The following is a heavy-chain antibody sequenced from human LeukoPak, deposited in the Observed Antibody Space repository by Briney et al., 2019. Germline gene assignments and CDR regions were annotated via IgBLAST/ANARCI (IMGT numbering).Heavy chain of an antibody. V-gene: IGHV3-30*18. Sequence: PGGSLRLSCAASGFTFSSYAMHWVRQAPGKGLEWVAVISYDGSNKYYGDSVKGRFTISRDNSKNTLYLQMDSLRADDTAVYYRAKSSRYGTGWYGKIDYWGQGTLVTVSS. J-gene: IGHJ4*02. CDR1: GFTFSSYA. D-gene: IGHD6-19*01. CDR2: ISYDGSNK. CDR3: AKSSRYGTGWYGKIDY.